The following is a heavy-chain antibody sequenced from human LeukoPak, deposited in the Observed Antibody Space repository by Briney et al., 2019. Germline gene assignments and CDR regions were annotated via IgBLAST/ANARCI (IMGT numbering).Heavy chain of an antibody. D-gene: IGHD6-19*01. CDR2: INHSGST. V-gene: IGHV4-34*01. CDR3: ARGPRGPVAGNYLDY. CDR1: GGSFSGYY. Sequence: SETLSLTCAVYGGSFSGYYWSWIRQPPGKGLEWIGEINHSGSTNYNPSLKSRVTISVDTSKNQFSLKLSSVTAADTAIFYCARGPRGPVAGNYLDYWGQGTLVTVSS. J-gene: IGHJ4*02.